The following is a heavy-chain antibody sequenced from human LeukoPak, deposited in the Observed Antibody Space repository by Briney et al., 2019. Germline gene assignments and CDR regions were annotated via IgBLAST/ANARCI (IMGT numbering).Heavy chain of an antibody. CDR3: AKDRGYYGSGSYSYYYGMDV. V-gene: IGHV3-23*01. J-gene: IGHJ6*02. Sequence: GGSLRLSCAASGFTFSSYAMSWVRQAPGKGLEWVSAISGSGGSTYYADSVKGRFTISRDNSKNTLYLQMNSLRAEDTAVYYCAKDRGYYGSGSYSYYYGMDVWGQGTTVTVSS. CDR1: GFTFSSYA. CDR2: ISGSGGST. D-gene: IGHD3-10*01.